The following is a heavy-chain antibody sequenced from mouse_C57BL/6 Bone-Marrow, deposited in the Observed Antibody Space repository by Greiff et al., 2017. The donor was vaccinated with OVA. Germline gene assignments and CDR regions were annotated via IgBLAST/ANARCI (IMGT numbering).Heavy chain of an antibody. D-gene: IGHD1-1*01. Sequence: QVQLQQPGTELVKPGASVKLSCKASGYTFTSYWMHWVKQRPGQGLEWIGNINPSNGGTNYNEKFKSKATLTVDKSSSTAYMQLSSLTSEDSAVYYGARDPYYYGSSPEAMDDWGPGTSVTVSS. V-gene: IGHV1-53*01. CDR3: ARDPYYYGSSPEAMDD. CDR1: GYTFTSYW. J-gene: IGHJ4*01. CDR2: INPSNGGT.